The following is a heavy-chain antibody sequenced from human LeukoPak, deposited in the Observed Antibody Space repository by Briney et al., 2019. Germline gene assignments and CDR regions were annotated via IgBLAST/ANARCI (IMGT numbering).Heavy chain of an antibody. CDR1: GGSISSYY. Sequence: SETLSLTCTVSGGSISSYYWSWIRQPPGKGLEWIGYIYHSGSTYYNPSLKSRVTISVDRSKNQFSLKLSSVTAADTAVYYCARVPPGDYWGQGTLVTVSS. V-gene: IGHV4-59*12. CDR2: IYHSGST. CDR3: ARVPPGDY. J-gene: IGHJ4*02.